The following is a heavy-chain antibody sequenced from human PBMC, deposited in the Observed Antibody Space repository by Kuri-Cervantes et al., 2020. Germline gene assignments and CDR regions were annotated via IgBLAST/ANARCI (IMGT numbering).Heavy chain of an antibody. CDR3: ARDPWLLLPYGMDV. J-gene: IGHJ6*02. CDR1: GFTFSSYG. D-gene: IGHD3-22*01. CDR2: ISYDGSNK. Sequence: GESLKISCAASGFTFSSYGMHWVRQAPGKGLEWVAVISYDGSNKYNADSVKGRFTISRDNSKNTLYLQMNSLRAEDTAVYYCARDPWLLLPYGMDVWGQGTTVTVSS. V-gene: IGHV3-30*03.